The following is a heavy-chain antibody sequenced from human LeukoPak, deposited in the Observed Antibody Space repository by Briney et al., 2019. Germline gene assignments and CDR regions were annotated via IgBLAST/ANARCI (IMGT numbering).Heavy chain of an antibody. CDR2: IKSKTDGGAT. V-gene: IGHV3-15*01. Sequence: GGSLRLSCAASGFTFSNAWMSWVRQAPGKGLEWVGRIKSKTDGGATDYAAPVKGRFTISRDDSKNTLYLQMNSLKTEDTAVYYCITDVVRGVYPPRSDYWGQGTLVTVSS. CDR1: GFTFSNAW. D-gene: IGHD3-10*01. CDR3: ITDVVRGVYPPRSDY. J-gene: IGHJ4*02.